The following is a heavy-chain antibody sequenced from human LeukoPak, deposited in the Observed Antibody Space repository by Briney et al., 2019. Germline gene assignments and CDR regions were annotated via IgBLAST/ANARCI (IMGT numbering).Heavy chain of an antibody. Sequence: GGSLRLSCAASGFTLSTYSMNWVRQAPGKGLGWVSSISSSSSYIDYTDSVKGRFTISRDNAKNSLYLQMNSLRAEDTAVYYCARGSGCSSTSCYPDYWGQGTLVTVSS. CDR2: ISSSSSYI. V-gene: IGHV3-21*01. CDR3: ARGSGCSSTSCYPDY. J-gene: IGHJ4*02. D-gene: IGHD2-2*01. CDR1: GFTLSTYS.